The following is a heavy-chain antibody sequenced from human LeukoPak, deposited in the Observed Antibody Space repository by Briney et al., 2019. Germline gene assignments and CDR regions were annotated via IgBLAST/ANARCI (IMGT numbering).Heavy chain of an antibody. CDR1: GFIFSDSY. V-gene: IGHV3-11*01. CDR2: ISTSGNFK. Sequence: PGGSLRLSCAASGFIFSDSYMNWIRQAPGKGLEWVSYISTSGNFKNYADSVKGRFTISRDNAKNSLYLQVSSLRADDTAVYYCARRESNHDWNYVDYFDYWGQGTLVTVSS. D-gene: IGHD1-7*01. CDR3: ARRESNHDWNYVDYFDY. J-gene: IGHJ4*02.